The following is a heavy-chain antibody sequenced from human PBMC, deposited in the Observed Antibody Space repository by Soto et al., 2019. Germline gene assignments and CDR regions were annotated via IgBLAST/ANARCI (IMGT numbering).Heavy chain of an antibody. CDR2: IWYDGSNK. D-gene: IGHD6-19*01. Sequence: PGGSLRLSCAASGFTFSSYGMHWVRQAPVKGLEWVAVIWYDGSNKYYADSVKGRFTISRDNSKNTLGLQMDSLRAEDTAVYYCARDREQWLVGYYFDYWGQGTLVTVSS. V-gene: IGHV3-33*01. J-gene: IGHJ4*02. CDR1: GFTFSSYG. CDR3: ARDREQWLVGYYFDY.